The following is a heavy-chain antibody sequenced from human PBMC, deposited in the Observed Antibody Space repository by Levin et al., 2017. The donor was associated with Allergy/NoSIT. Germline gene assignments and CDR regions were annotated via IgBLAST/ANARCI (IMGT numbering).Heavy chain of an antibody. CDR2: ISAYNGNT. CDR3: ARDRSASSGTDAFDI. CDR1: GYTFTSYG. D-gene: IGHD6-19*01. Sequence: GESLKISCKASGYTFTSYGISWVRQAPGQGLEWMGWISAYNGNTNYAQKLQGRVTMTTDTSTSTAYMELRSLRSDDTAVYYCARDRSASSGTDAFDIWGQGTMVTVSS. J-gene: IGHJ3*02. V-gene: IGHV1-18*01.